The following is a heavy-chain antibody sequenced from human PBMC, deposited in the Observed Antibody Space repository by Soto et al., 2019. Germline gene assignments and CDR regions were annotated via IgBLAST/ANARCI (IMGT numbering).Heavy chain of an antibody. J-gene: IGHJ3*02. Sequence: SETLSLTCTVSGGSISSSSYYWGWIRQPPGKGLEWIGSIYYSGSTYYNPSLKSRVTISVDTSKNQFSLKLSSVTAADTAVYYCARPTIYYDILTGYPLGAFDIWGQGTMVTVSS. CDR3: ARPTIYYDILTGYPLGAFDI. CDR1: GGSISSSSYY. D-gene: IGHD3-9*01. CDR2: IYYSGST. V-gene: IGHV4-39*01.